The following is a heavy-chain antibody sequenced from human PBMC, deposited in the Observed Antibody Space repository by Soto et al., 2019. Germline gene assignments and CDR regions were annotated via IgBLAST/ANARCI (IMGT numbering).Heavy chain of an antibody. CDR1: GFTFDDYV. J-gene: IGHJ4*02. CDR2: ISWNSGSI. CDR3: AKDFLTYGDPSRGTFFDY. V-gene: IGHV3-9*01. D-gene: IGHD4-17*01. Sequence: DVQLVESGGGLVQPGRSLRLSCAASGFTFDDYVMHWVRQAPGKGLEWVSGISWNSGSIGYADSVKGRFAISRDNAKNSLYLQMNSLSAEDTALYYCAKDFLTYGDPSRGTFFDYWGQGTLVTVSS.